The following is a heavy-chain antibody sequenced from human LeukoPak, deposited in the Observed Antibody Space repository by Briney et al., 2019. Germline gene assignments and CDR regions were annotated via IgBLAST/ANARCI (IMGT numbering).Heavy chain of an antibody. CDR1: GGTFSSYA. J-gene: IGHJ5*02. CDR2: IIPIFGAA. CDR3: ARGDSSSWYGGHWFDP. Sequence: SVKVSCKASGGTFSSYAISWVRQAPGQGLEWIGRIIPIFGAANYAQKFQGRVTITTDDSTSTAYMQLSSLRSEDTAVYYCARGDSSSWYGGHWFDPWGQGTLVTVSS. D-gene: IGHD6-13*01. V-gene: IGHV1-69*05.